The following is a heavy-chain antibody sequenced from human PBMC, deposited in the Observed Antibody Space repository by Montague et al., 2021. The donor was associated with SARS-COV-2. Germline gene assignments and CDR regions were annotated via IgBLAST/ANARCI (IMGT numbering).Heavy chain of an antibody. V-gene: IGHV4-59*01. J-gene: IGHJ3*02. D-gene: IGHD5-12*01. CDR3: ARDASSGYFDDIDN. CDR1: GDSISHYY. Sequence: SETLSLTCTVSGDSISHYYCSWIRQPPGKGLEWIGYIYCTGYTNNSPSLKSRVSLSVDTSKNQFYLTSSSVTAADTAIYYCARDASSGYFDDIDNWGQGTLVTVSS. CDR2: IYCTGYT.